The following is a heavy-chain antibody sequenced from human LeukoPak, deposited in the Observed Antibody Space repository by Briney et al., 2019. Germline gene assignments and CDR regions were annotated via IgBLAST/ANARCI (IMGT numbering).Heavy chain of an antibody. CDR3: ARVSTGYSREEGWFDP. D-gene: IGHD6-13*01. CDR2: IKQDGSEK. Sequence: PGGSLRLSCAASGFTFSSYWMSWVRQAPGKGLEWVANIKQDGSEKYYVDSVKGRFTISRDNAKNSLYLQMNSLRAEDTAVYYCARVSTGYSREEGWFDPWGQGTLVTVSS. V-gene: IGHV3-7*01. J-gene: IGHJ5*02. CDR1: GFTFSSYW.